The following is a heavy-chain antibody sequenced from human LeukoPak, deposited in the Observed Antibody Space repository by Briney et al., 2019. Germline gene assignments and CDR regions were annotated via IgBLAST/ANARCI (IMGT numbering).Heavy chain of an antibody. CDR3: ARRERNPPLDY. J-gene: IGHJ4*02. V-gene: IGHV4-34*01. CDR1: GGSFSGYY. CDR2: INHSGST. D-gene: IGHD1-14*01. Sequence: SEILSLTCAVYGGSFSGYYWSWIRQPPGKGLEWIGEINHSGSTNYNPSLKSRVTISVDTSKNQFSLKLSSVTAADTAVYYCARRERNPPLDYWGQGTLVTVSS.